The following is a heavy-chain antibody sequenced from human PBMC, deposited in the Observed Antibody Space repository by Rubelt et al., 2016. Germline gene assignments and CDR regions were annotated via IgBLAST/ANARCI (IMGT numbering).Heavy chain of an antibody. J-gene: IGHJ2*01. Sequence: QVQLVQSGAEVKKPGASVKVSCKVSGYTLTELSMHWVRQAPGKGLEWMGGFDPEDGETIYAQKFQGRDTMTEDTSTDTADMELSSLRSEDTAVYYCAGGDATVPRSYWYFDLWGRGTLVTVSS. CDR3: AGGDATVPRSYWYFDL. CDR1: GYTLTELS. V-gene: IGHV1-24*01. CDR2: FDPEDGET. D-gene: IGHD4-17*01.